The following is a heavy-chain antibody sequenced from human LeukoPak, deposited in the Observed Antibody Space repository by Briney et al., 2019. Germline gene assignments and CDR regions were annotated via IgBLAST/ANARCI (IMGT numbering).Heavy chain of an antibody. CDR1: GYSISSGYY. Sequence: SETLSLTCTVSGYSISSGYYWGWIRQPPGKGLEWSGSIYHSGSTYYNPSLKSRVTISVDTSKNQFSLKLSSVTAADTAVYYCARDLISGYRGNRFDPWSQGTLVTVSS. CDR3: ARDLISGYRGNRFDP. V-gene: IGHV4-38-2*02. CDR2: IYHSGST. D-gene: IGHD3-22*01. J-gene: IGHJ5*02.